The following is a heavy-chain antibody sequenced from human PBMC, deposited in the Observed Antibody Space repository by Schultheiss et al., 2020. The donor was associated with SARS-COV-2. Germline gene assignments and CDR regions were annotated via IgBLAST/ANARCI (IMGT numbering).Heavy chain of an antibody. D-gene: IGHD6-19*01. J-gene: IGHJ4*02. CDR1: GGTFSSYA. CDR2: IIPIFGTA. CDR3: ARDRVVAVAGGVFRY. V-gene: IGHV1-69*05. Sequence: SVKVSCKASGGTFSSYAISWVRQAPGQGLEWMGGIIPIFGTANYAQKFQGRVTMTRNTSISTAYMEVSSLRSDDTAVYYCARDRVVAVAGGVFRYWGQGTLVTVSS.